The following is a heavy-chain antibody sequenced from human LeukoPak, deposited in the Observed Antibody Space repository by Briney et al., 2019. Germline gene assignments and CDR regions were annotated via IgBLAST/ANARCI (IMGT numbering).Heavy chain of an antibody. CDR3: ARVRDWDLDY. J-gene: IGHJ4*02. CDR1: GFTFSSYS. D-gene: IGHD3/OR15-3a*01. V-gene: IGHV3-21*01. Sequence: GGSLRLSCAASGFTFSSYSMNWVRQAPGEGLEWVSSIGSTSSYIYYADSVKGRFTISRDNAKNSLYLQMNSLRAEDTAVYYCARVRDWDLDYWGQGTLVTVSS. CDR2: IGSTSSYI.